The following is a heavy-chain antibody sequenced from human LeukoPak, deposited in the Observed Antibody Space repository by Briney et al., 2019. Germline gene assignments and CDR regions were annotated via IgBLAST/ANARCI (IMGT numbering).Heavy chain of an antibody. CDR1: GYTFTSYG. CDR3: ARQQLWPSEFDY. J-gene: IGHJ4*02. D-gene: IGHD5-18*01. V-gene: IGHV1-18*01. CDR2: INAHNGNT. Sequence: ASVKVSCKASGYTFTSYGISWVRQAPGQGLEWMGWINAHNGNTNYAQKLQGRVTMTTDTSTSTAYMELRSLRSDDTAVYYCARQQLWPSEFDYWGQGTLVTVSS.